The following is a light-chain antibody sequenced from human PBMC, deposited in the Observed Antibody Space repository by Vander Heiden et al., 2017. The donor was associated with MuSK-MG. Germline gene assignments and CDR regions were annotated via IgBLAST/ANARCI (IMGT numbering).Light chain of an antibody. V-gene: IGKV1-39*01. J-gene: IGKJ5*01. Sequence: DIQMTQSPSSLSASVGDRVTITCRASQSISSYLNWYQQKPGKAPKLLIYAASSLQSGVPSRFSGSGSGTDFTLTISRLQPEDFATYYCLQSDSTPLTFGPGTLMEIK. CDR3: LQSDSTPLT. CDR2: AAS. CDR1: QSISSY.